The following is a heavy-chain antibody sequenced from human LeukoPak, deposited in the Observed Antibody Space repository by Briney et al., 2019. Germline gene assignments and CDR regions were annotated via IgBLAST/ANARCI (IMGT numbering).Heavy chain of an antibody. Sequence: ASVKVSCEASGYTFTGYYMHWVRQAPGQGLEWMGWINPNSGGTNYAQKFQGRVTMTRDTSISTAYMELSRLRSDDTAVYYCARGMATTDAFDIRGQGTMVTVSS. V-gene: IGHV1-2*02. J-gene: IGHJ3*02. D-gene: IGHD5-24*01. CDR2: INPNSGGT. CDR3: ARGMATTDAFDI. CDR1: GYTFTGYY.